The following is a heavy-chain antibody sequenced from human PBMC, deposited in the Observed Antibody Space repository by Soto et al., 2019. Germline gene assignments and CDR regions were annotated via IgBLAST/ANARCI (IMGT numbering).Heavy chain of an antibody. V-gene: IGHV1-46*01. D-gene: IGHD3-16*02. CDR1: ADTFTSYY. CDR2: IKPNGGST. J-gene: IGHJ5*02. Sequence: ASVKVSCKAPADTFTSYYIHWVRQAPGHGLERMGIIKPNGGSTRFAKTFQGRITMTTDTSTSTVYMGLRSLGSEDTAVYYCARSSGGVFGIIIQRPISLPPWGPVALLTVS. CDR3: ARSSGGVFGIIIQRPISLPP.